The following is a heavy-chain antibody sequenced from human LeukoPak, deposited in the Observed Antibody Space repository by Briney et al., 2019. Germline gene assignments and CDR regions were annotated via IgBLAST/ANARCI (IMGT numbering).Heavy chain of an antibody. CDR2: ISSSGSTI. V-gene: IGHV3-11*04. J-gene: IGHJ6*03. CDR3: ARRYDSEHYYYYMDV. CDR1: GPTFSDYY. D-gene: IGHD3-3*01. Sequence: PGGSLRLSCAASGPTFSDYYMSWIRQAPGKGLEWVSYISSSGSTIYYADSVKGRFTISRDNAKNSLYLQMNSLRAEDTAVYYCARRYDSEHYYYYMDVWGKGTTVTVSS.